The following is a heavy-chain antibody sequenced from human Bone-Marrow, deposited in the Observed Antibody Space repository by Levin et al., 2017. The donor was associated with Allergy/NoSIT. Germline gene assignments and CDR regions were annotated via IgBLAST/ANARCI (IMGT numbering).Heavy chain of an antibody. CDR2: IYYSGST. V-gene: IGHV4-31*03. Sequence: PSETLSLTCTVSGGSISSGGYYWSWIRQHPGKGLEWIGYIYYSGSTYYNPSLKSRVTISVDTSKNQFSLKLSSVTAADTAVYYCARMVDFDWLLSYYFDYWGQGTLVTVSS. CDR3: ARMVDFDWLLSYYFDY. D-gene: IGHD3-9*01. J-gene: IGHJ4*02. CDR1: GGSISSGGYY.